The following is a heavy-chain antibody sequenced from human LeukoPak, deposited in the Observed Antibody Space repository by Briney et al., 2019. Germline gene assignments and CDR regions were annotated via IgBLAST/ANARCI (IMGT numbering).Heavy chain of an antibody. Sequence: PGGSLRLSCAASGFTFSSYSMNWVRQAPGKGLEWVSSISSSSSYIYYADSVKGRFTISRDNAKNSLYLQMNSLRAEDTAVYYCAREAVQRRGGYSYGWAPWDNYYYGMDVWGQGTTVTVSS. D-gene: IGHD5-18*01. CDR3: AREAVQRRGGYSYGWAPWDNYYYGMDV. CDR2: ISSSSSYI. CDR1: GFTFSSYS. J-gene: IGHJ6*02. V-gene: IGHV3-21*01.